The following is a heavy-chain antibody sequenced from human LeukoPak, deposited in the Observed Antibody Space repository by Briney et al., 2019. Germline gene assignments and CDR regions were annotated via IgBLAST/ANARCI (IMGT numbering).Heavy chain of an antibody. D-gene: IGHD3-3*01. J-gene: IGHJ3*02. V-gene: IGHV1-69*13. CDR3: ARDRPMDDSRGDAFDI. Sequence: ASVKVSCKASGGTFSSYAISWVRQAPGQGLEWMGGIIPIFGTANYAQKFQGRVTITADESTSTAYMELSSLRSEDTAAYYCARDRPMDDSRGDAFDIWGQGTMVTVSS. CDR2: IIPIFGTA. CDR1: GGTFSSYA.